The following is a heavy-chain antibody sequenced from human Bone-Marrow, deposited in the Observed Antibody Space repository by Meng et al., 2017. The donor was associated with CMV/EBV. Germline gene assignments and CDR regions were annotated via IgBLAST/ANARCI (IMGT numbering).Heavy chain of an antibody. V-gene: IGHV4-59*01. CDR3: ARTYYDYVWRINWFDP. CDR2: IYYTGST. J-gene: IGHJ5*02. Sequence: SETLSLTCTVSGGSLISYYWSWVRQPPGKGLEWIGYIYYTGSTNYNPSLKSRVTLSVDTSKNQFSLRLSSVTAADTAVYFCARTYYDYVWRINWFDPWGQGTLVTVSS. D-gene: IGHD3-16*01. CDR1: GGSLISYY.